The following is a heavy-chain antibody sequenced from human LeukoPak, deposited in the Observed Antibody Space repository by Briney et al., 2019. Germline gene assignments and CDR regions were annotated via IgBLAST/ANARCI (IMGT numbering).Heavy chain of an antibody. Sequence: SETLSLTCSVSGASISNYHWNWVRQTAVSGLEWIGRITTSGNTNYNPSLKGRVTVSLDTSKNQFSLIVTSVTAADTAVYYSARAPNIYSSTSYLAYWGQGTLVTVSS. V-gene: IGHV4-4*07. CDR3: ARAPNIYSSTSYLAY. D-gene: IGHD6-19*01. CDR1: GASISNYH. J-gene: IGHJ4*02. CDR2: ITTSGNT.